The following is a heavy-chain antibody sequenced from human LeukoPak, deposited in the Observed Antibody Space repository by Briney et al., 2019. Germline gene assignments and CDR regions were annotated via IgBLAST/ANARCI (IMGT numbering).Heavy chain of an antibody. V-gene: IGHV3-33*06. D-gene: IGHD3-22*01. CDR2: LWYDGSKE. CDR3: PKLATDDSSGYYYHTNWYFDL. CDR1: GFTFRNYG. J-gene: IGHJ2*01. Sequence: GGSLRLSCVASGFTFRNYGMHWVRQTPGKGLEWVAVLWYDGSKEFYADSVRGRFTISRDNSKNTLYLQMNSLRAEDTAVYYCPKLATDDSSGYYYHTNWYFDLWGRGTLVTVSS.